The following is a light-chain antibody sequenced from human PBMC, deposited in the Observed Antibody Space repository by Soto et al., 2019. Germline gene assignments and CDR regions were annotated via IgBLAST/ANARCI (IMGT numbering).Light chain of an antibody. CDR1: GSDVGAYDF. CDR2: DVT. Sequence: QSVLTQPASVSGSPGQSITISCTGTGSDVGAYDFVSWYQHSPGKAPKLVTFDVTHRPPGISDRFSGSKSANTASLTISGLQAADEAFYYCSSYTTRSTLVFGGGTKLTVL. V-gene: IGLV2-14*01. CDR3: SSYTTRSTLV. J-gene: IGLJ2*01.